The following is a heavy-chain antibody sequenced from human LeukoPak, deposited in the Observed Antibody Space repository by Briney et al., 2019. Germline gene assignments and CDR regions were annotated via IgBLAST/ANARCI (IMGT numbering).Heavy chain of an antibody. CDR1: GFTVSNNY. Sequence: GGSLRLSCAASGFTVSNNYMSWVRQAPGKGLEWVSVIYSGGSIYYADSVKGRFTFSRDNSKNTLYLQMNSLRAEDTAVYYCARISSLNYYFDYWGQGTLVTVSS. CDR2: IYSGGSI. J-gene: IGHJ4*02. CDR3: ARISSLNYYFDY. D-gene: IGHD5/OR15-5a*01. V-gene: IGHV3-66*01.